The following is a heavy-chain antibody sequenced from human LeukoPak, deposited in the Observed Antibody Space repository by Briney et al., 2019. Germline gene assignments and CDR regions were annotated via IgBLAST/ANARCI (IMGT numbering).Heavy chain of an antibody. Sequence: ASVKVSCKASGYTFTGHYMQWVRQAPGQGLEWMGWINPNSGGTNYAQKFQGRVTMTRDTSISTAYMELSRLRSDDTAVYYCARVPNGNLELYWHFDLWGRGTLVTVSS. CDR2: INPNSGGT. J-gene: IGHJ2*01. CDR3: ARVPNGNLELYWHFDL. CDR1: GYTFTGHY. D-gene: IGHD1-7*01. V-gene: IGHV1-2*02.